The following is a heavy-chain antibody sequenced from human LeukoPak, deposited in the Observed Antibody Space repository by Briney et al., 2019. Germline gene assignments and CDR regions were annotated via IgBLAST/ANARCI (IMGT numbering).Heavy chain of an antibody. D-gene: IGHD3-22*01. CDR2: ISSSGSTI. J-gene: IGHJ4*02. Sequence: PGGSLRLSCAASGFTFSTCGMNWVRQAPGKGLEWVSYISSSGSTIYYADSVKGRFTISRDNAKNSLYLQMNSLRAEDTAVYYCASLPPVTYYYDSSGYYSGDWGQGTLVTVSS. CDR1: GFTFSTCG. CDR3: ASLPPVTYYYDSSGYYSGD. V-gene: IGHV3-48*04.